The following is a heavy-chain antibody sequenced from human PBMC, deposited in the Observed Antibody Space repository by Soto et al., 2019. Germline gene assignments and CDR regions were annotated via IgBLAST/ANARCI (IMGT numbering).Heavy chain of an antibody. CDR1: GFPFSSYS. V-gene: IGHV3-48*01. CDR2: ISSSSSTI. D-gene: IGHD4-17*01. Sequence: GGSLRLSCAASGFPFSSYSMNWVRQAPGKGLEWVSYISSSSSTIYYADSVKGRFTISRDNAKNSLYLQMNSLRAEDTAVYYCARGHDYGDYYYYYYYMDVWGKGTTVTVSS. CDR3: ARGHDYGDYYYYYYYMDV. J-gene: IGHJ6*03.